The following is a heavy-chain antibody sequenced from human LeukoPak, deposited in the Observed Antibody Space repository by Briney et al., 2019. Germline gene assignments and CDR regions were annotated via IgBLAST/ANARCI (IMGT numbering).Heavy chain of an antibody. J-gene: IGHJ4*02. Sequence: EASVKVSCKASGYTFTGYYMHWVRQAPGQGLEWMGWINPNSGGTNYAQKFQGWVTMTRDTSISTAYMELSRLRSDDTAVYYCARISGSYGDHFDYWGQGTLVTVSS. CDR1: GYTFTGYY. V-gene: IGHV1-2*04. CDR2: INPNSGGT. D-gene: IGHD1-26*01. CDR3: ARISGSYGDHFDY.